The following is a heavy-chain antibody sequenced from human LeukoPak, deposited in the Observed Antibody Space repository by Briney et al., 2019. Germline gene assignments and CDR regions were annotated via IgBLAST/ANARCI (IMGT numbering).Heavy chain of an antibody. CDR2: INHSGST. CDR1: GESFSGYY. J-gene: IGHJ5*02. V-gene: IGHV4-34*01. CDR3: ARGAYYSGSGSYLGS. D-gene: IGHD3-10*01. Sequence: SETLSLTCAVYGESFSGYYWSWIRQPPGKGLEWIGQINHSGSTNYNPSLKSRVTISVDTSKNQFSLKLSSVTAADTAVYYCARGAYYSGSGSYLGSWGQGTLVTVSS.